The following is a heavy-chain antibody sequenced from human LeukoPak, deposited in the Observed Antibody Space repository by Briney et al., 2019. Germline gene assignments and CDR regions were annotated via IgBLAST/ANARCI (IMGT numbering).Heavy chain of an antibody. CDR1: GDSITTSY. V-gene: IGHV4-59*08. D-gene: IGHD3-10*01. J-gene: IGHJ5*02. Sequence: PSETLSLTCSVSGDSITTSYWNWIRQPPGQGLEWIGSIFYSGNTKYNPALQSRVTISVDTSKNQFSLKLNSVTAADTAVYYCARHYGPWGQGTLVTVSS. CDR2: IFYSGNT. CDR3: ARHYGP.